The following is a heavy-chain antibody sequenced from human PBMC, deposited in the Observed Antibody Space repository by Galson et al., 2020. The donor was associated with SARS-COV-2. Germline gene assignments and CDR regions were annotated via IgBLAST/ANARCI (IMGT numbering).Heavy chain of an antibody. CDR3: ARDRGDFRGMDYYYYGMDV. Sequence: GGSLRLSCAASGFTFSSYGMHWVRQAPGKGLEWVAVVSYDGGNKYYADSVKGRFTISRDDSKNTLYLQMNSLRAEDTAVYYCARDRGDFRGMDYYYYGMDVWGQGTTVTVSS. CDR1: GFTFSSYG. V-gene: IGHV3-30*03. CDR2: VSYDGGNK. D-gene: IGHD2-21*02. J-gene: IGHJ6*02.